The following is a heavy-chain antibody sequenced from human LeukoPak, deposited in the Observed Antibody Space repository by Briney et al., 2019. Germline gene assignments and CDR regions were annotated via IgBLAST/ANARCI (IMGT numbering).Heavy chain of an antibody. J-gene: IGHJ3*01. D-gene: IGHD2-21*02. CDR1: GGSFNYY. V-gene: IGHV4-34*01. CDR2: INHSGIT. CDR3: AKSLYCGDDCF. Sequence: PSETLSLTCAVYGGSFNYYWSWIRQPPGKGLEWIGGINHSGITKYNPSLKSRVSISVDTSKNQFSLRLSSVTAADTAIYYCAKSLYCGDDCFWGPGTMVTVSS.